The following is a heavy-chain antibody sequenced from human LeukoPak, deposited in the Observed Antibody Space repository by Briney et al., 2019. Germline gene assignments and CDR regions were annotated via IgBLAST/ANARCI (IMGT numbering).Heavy chain of an antibody. V-gene: IGHV1-18*01. J-gene: IGHJ6*02. D-gene: IGHD4-17*01. CDR1: GYTFTSYG. CDR2: ISAYNGNT. Sequence: ASVKVSCKASGYTFTSYGISWVRQAPGQGLEWMGWISAYNGNTNYAQKLQGRVTMTTDTSTSTAYMELRSLRSEDTAVYYCASDDPGDQSYYYYGMDVWGQGTTVTVSS. CDR3: ASDDPGDQSYYYYGMDV.